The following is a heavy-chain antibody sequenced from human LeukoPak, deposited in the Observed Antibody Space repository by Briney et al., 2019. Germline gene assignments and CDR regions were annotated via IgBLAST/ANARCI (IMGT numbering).Heavy chain of an antibody. Sequence: SETLSLTCTVSGGSISSSSYYWGWIRQPPGKGLEWIGSIYYSGSTYYNPSLKSRVTISVDTSKNQFSLKLSSVTAADTAVYYCARGGSRITMIVVVAISGSFDYWGQGTLVTVSS. D-gene: IGHD3-22*01. CDR2: IYYSGST. J-gene: IGHJ4*02. CDR3: ARGGSRITMIVVVAISGSFDY. CDR1: GGSISSSSYY. V-gene: IGHV4-39*01.